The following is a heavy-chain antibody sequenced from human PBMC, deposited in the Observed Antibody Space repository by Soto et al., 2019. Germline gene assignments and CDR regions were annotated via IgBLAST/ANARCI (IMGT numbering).Heavy chain of an antibody. Sequence: SETLSLTCNVSGDSVSSGSYYWTWVRQPPGKGLEWVGNIYYSGTTNYNPSLQNRVTISIDTSKNQYSLKLTSVTAADAALYYCARDIRGYSRALDYCGQGPQVTVYS. CDR3: ARDIRGYSRALDY. V-gene: IGHV4-61*01. CDR2: IYYSGTT. CDR1: GDSVSSGSYY. J-gene: IGHJ4*02. D-gene: IGHD5-18*01.